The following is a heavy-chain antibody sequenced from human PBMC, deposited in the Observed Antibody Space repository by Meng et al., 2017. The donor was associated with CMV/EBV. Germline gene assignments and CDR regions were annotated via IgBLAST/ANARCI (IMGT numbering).Heavy chain of an antibody. D-gene: IGHD3-10*01. CDR1: GGSISSGSYY. J-gene: IGHJ4*02. CDR3: AFYGSGSYRRHDY. CDR2: IYYSGST. V-gene: IGHV4-39*01. Sequence: TVRGGSISSGSYYWGWIRQRLGKGLEWIGSIYYSGSTYYNPSLKSRVTISVDTSKNQFSLKLSSVTAADTAVYYCAFYGSGSYRRHDYWGQGTLVTVSS.